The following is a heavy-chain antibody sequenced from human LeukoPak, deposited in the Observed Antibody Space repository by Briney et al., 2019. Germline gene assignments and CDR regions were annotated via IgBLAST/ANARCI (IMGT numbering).Heavy chain of an antibody. J-gene: IGHJ3*02. CDR2: IFYSGST. CDR3: ARHSRSGYSDYESAFDI. D-gene: IGHD5-12*01. CDR1: GGSISSSSFY. V-gene: IGHV4-39*01. Sequence: SETLSLTCTVSGGSISSSSFYWDWIRQPPGKGLEWIGTIFYSGSTYYNPSLNRRITISVDTSKNQFSLKLSSVTAADTAVYYCARHSRSGYSDYESAFDIWGQGTMVIVSS.